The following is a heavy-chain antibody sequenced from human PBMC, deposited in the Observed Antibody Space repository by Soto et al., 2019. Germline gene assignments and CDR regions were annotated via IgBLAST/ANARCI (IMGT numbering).Heavy chain of an antibody. Sequence: PSETLSLTCTVSGGSISSGGYYWSWIRQHPGKGLEWIGYIYYSGSTYYNPSLKSLLTISMDTSKNQFSLKLTSVTAADTAVYYCAAGGGLPRYYWGQGTLVTVSS. D-gene: IGHD5-12*01. CDR2: IYYSGST. V-gene: IGHV4-31*01. CDR1: GGSISSGGYY. CDR3: AAGGGLPRYY. J-gene: IGHJ4*02.